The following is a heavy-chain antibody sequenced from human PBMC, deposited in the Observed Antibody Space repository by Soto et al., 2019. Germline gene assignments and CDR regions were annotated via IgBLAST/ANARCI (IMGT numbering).Heavy chain of an antibody. Sequence: PGGSLRLSCAASGFTFSTYSMNWVRQAPGKGLEWVSYISSSSSTMYYADSVRGRFTISRDNSKNTLYLQMNSLRAEDTAVYYYARDRGPFYGSGRPIHYYYGMDVWGQGTTVTV. CDR3: ARDRGPFYGSGRPIHYYYGMDV. CDR1: GFTFSTYS. V-gene: IGHV3-48*01. CDR2: ISSSSSTM. J-gene: IGHJ6*02. D-gene: IGHD3-10*01.